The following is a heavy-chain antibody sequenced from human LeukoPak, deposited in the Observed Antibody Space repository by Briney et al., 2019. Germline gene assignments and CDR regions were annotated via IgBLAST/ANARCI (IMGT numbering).Heavy chain of an antibody. CDR3: VRDSGDGDYEPLTH. D-gene: IGHD4-17*01. Sequence: PGGSLRLSCAASGFTVSRNYMSWVRQAPGKGLEFVSVIYSDGTTYYADSVKGRFTISRDNSKNTLYLQMNSLRAEDTAVYYRVRDSGDGDYEPLTHWGQGTLVTVSS. J-gene: IGHJ4*02. V-gene: IGHV3-53*01. CDR2: IYSDGTT. CDR1: GFTVSRNY.